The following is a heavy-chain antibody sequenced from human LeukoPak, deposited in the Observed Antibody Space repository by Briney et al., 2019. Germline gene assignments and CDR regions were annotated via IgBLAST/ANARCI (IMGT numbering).Heavy chain of an antibody. CDR1: GFTFSSYS. CDR2: ISTSSSYI. D-gene: IGHD3-3*01. Sequence: GGSLRLSCAASGFTFSSYSMDWVRQAPGKGLEWVSSISTSSSYIYYSDSVKGRFTISRDNAKNSLYLQMNSLRAEDTALYYCARDRGYDFWSGQYDYWGQGTLVTVSS. J-gene: IGHJ4*02. CDR3: ARDRGYDFWSGQYDY. V-gene: IGHV3-21*04.